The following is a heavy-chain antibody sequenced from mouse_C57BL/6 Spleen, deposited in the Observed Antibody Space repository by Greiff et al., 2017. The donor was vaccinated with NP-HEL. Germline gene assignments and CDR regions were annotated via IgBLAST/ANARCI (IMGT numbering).Heavy chain of an antibody. Sequence: QVQLQQPGAELVRPGSSVKLSCKASGYTFTSYWMDWVKQRPGQGLERIGNIYPSDSETHYNQKFKDKATLTVDKSSSTAYMQLSSLTSEDSAVYYCAREGSGYLLSYFDYWGQGTTLTVSS. CDR1: GYTFTSYW. CDR3: AREGSGYLLSYFDY. V-gene: IGHV1-61*01. D-gene: IGHD3-2*02. J-gene: IGHJ2*01. CDR2: IYPSDSET.